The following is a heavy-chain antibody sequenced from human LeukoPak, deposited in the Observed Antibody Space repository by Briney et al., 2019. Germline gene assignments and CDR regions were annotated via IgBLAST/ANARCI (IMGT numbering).Heavy chain of an antibody. Sequence: SETLSLTCTVSGGSISSSSYYWGWIRQPPGKGLEWIGSIYYSGSTYYNPSLKSRVTISVDTSKNQFSLKLRSVTAAGTAVYYCASLRERSYYARGFDYWGQGTLVTVSS. CDR1: GGSISSSSYY. CDR2: IYYSGST. CDR3: ASLRERSYYARGFDY. D-gene: IGHD1-26*01. V-gene: IGHV4-39*01. J-gene: IGHJ4*02.